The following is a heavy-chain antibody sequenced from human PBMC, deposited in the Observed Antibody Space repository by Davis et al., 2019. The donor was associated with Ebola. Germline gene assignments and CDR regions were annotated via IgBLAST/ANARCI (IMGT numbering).Heavy chain of an antibody. CDR1: GFTFSSYS. J-gene: IGHJ6*02. V-gene: IGHV3-21*04. CDR2: ISSSSSYI. Sequence: GESLKISCAASGFTFSSYSMNWVRQAPGKGLEWVSSISSSSSYIYYADSVKGRFTISRDNAKNSLYLQMNSLRAEDTAVYYCARAHYYGSGSYYNEYYYYGMDVWGQGTTVTVSS. D-gene: IGHD3-10*01. CDR3: ARAHYYGSGSYYNEYYYYGMDV.